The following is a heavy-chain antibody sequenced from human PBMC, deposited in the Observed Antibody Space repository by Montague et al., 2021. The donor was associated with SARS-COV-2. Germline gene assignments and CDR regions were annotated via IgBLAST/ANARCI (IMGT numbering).Heavy chain of an antibody. D-gene: IGHD3-22*01. CDR1: GYSISSGYY. CDR2: IYHSGST. J-gene: IGHJ5*02. CDR3: ARVRSITMIVVVITPMGWFDP. V-gene: IGHV4-38-2*02. Sequence: SETLSLTCTVSGYSISSGYYWGWIRQPPGKGLEWTGSIYHSGSTYYNPSLKSRVTISVDTSKNQFSLKLSSVTAADTAVYYCARVRSITMIVVVITPMGWFDPWGQGTLVTVSS.